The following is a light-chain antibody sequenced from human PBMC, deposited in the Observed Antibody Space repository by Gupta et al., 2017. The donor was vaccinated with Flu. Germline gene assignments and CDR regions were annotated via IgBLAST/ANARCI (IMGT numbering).Light chain of an antibody. CDR3: GTGDSSLSAWV. J-gene: IGLJ3*02. CDR1: SSNIGDNY. CDR2: DND. V-gene: IGLV1-51*01. Sequence: QSVLTQPPSVSAAPGQKVTISCSGSSSNIGDNYVSWYQQLPGTAPKLLIYDNDKRHSGIPDRFSGSKSDTSATLGITGMQTGEEADYYCGTGDSSLSAWVFGGGTRLTVL.